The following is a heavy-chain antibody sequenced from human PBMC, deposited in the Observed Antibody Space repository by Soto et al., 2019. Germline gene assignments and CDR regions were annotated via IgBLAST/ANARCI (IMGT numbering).Heavy chain of an antibody. CDR1: DGSISSYY. D-gene: IGHD6-13*01. Sequence: PSETLSLTCTVSDGSISSYYWSWIRQPPGKGLEWIGYISHSGSTYYNPSLKNRVTISVDRSKNQFSLKLSSVTAADTAVYYCASGQQLVRNYWGQGTLVTVSS. J-gene: IGHJ4*02. CDR3: ASGQQLVRNY. CDR2: ISHSGST. V-gene: IGHV4-59*12.